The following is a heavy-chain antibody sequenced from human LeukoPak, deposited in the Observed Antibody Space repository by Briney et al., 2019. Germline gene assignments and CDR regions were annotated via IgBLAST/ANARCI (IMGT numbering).Heavy chain of an antibody. CDR1: GGSFSGYY. CDR2: INHSGST. CDR3: ARGPAGYDFWSGYRAIIRTYYMDV. V-gene: IGHV4-34*01. D-gene: IGHD3-3*01. Sequence: SETLSLTCAVYGGSFSGYYWSWIRQPPGKGLEWIGEINHSGSTNYNPSLKSRVTISVDTSKNQFSLKLSSVTAADTAVYYCARGPAGYDFWSGYRAIIRTYYMDVWGKGTTVTVSS. J-gene: IGHJ6*03.